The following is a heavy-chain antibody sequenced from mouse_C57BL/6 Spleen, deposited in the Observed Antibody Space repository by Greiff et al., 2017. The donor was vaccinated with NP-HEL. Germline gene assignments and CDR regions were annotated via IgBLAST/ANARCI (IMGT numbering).Heavy chain of an antibody. J-gene: IGHJ2*01. Sequence: QVQLQQPGAELVKPGASVKVSCKASGYTFTSYWMHWVKQRPGQGLEWIGRIHPSDSDTNYNQKFKGKATLTVDKSSSTAYMQLSSLTSEDSAVYYCAAYYDYDGGLYYFDYWGQGTTLTVSS. CDR2: IHPSDSDT. V-gene: IGHV1-74*01. D-gene: IGHD2-4*01. CDR1: GYTFTSYW. CDR3: AAYYDYDGGLYYFDY.